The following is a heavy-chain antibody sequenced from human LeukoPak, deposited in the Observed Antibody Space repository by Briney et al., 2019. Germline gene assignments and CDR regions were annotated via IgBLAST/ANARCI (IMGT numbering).Heavy chain of an antibody. CDR1: GGSISSTNEY. CDR2: IYYSGST. CDR3: AREGGPYRPLDY. J-gene: IGHJ4*02. V-gene: IGHV4-39*07. Sequence: PSETLSLTCTVSGGSISSTNEYWGWIRQPPGRGLEWIGSIYYSGSTYYNQSLKSRVTISVDTSKKQFSLKLSSVTAADTAVYYCAREGGPYRPLDYSGQGTLVTVAS.